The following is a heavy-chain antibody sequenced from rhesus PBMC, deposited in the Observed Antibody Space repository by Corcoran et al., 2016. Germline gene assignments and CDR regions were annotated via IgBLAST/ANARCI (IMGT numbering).Heavy chain of an antibody. CDR1: GGSISSNY. Sequence: QVQLQESGPGLVKPSETLSLTCAVSGGSISSNYWNCIRQPPGKGLEWIGRFYGSSGITSYNPSLPSRVTITTDPSKNQFSLKLSSVTAADTAVYFCARENPTRGLDSWGQGVVVTVSS. CDR3: ARENPTRGLDS. J-gene: IGHJ6*01. D-gene: IGHD2-2*01. V-gene: IGHV4-147*01. CDR2: FYGSSGIT.